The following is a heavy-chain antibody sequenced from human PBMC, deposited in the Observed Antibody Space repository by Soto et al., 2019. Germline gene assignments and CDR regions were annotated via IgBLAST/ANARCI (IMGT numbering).Heavy chain of an antibody. D-gene: IGHD6-19*01. J-gene: IGHJ4*02. Sequence: HPGGSLRLSCAASGFTFSSYWMSWVRQAPGKGLEWVANIKQDGSEKYYVDSVKGRFTISRDNAKNSLYLQMNSLRAEDTAVYYCARKVLVAVAGFEGHFDYWGQGTLVTVSS. CDR1: GFTFSSYW. V-gene: IGHV3-7*01. CDR2: IKQDGSEK. CDR3: ARKVLVAVAGFEGHFDY.